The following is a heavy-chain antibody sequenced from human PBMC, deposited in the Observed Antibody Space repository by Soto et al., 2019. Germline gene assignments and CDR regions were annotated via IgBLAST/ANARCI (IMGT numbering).Heavy chain of an antibody. CDR3: VRRAEDSSSWSYYYYYGMDV. V-gene: IGHV3-7*03. D-gene: IGHD6-13*01. Sequence: EVQLVESGGGLVQPGGSLRLSCAASGFTFSSYWMSWVRQAPGKGLEWVANIKQDGSEKYYVDSVKGRFTISRDNAKNSLYLQMNSLRAEDTAVYYCVRRAEDSSSWSYYYYYGMDVWGQGTTVTVSS. CDR1: GFTFSSYW. J-gene: IGHJ6*02. CDR2: IKQDGSEK.